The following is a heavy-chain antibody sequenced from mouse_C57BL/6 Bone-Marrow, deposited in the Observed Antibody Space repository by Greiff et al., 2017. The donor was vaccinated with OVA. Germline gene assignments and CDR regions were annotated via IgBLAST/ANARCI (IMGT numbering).Heavy chain of an antibody. V-gene: IGHV1-63*01. J-gene: IGHJ3*01. Sequence: LQESGAELVRPGTSVKMSCKASGYTFTNYWIGWAKQRPGHGLEWIGDIYPGGGYTNYNEKFKGKATLTADKSSSTAYMQFSSLTSEDSAIYYCAREDDSAWFAYWGQGTLVTVSA. D-gene: IGHD2-4*01. CDR2: IYPGGGYT. CDR3: AREDDSAWFAY. CDR1: GYTFTNYW.